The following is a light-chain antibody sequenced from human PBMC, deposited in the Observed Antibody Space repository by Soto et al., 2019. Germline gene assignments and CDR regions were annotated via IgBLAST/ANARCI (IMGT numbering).Light chain of an antibody. Sequence: DIQMTQSPSSLSASVGDRVTITCRASQTISSYLNWYQQKPGKAPKLLIYAASSLQSGVPPRFSGSGSGTEFTLTISSLQPEDFATYYCQHSYSTPPTFGGGTKVEIK. CDR3: QHSYSTPPT. CDR2: AAS. J-gene: IGKJ4*01. V-gene: IGKV1-39*01. CDR1: QTISSY.